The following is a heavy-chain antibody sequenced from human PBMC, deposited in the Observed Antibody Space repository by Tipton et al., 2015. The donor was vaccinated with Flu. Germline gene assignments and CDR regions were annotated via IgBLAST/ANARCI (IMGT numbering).Heavy chain of an antibody. CDR3: SNTLDY. J-gene: IGHJ4*02. CDR2: ISDDGDVK. Sequence: SLRLSCVASGFKFSRFAMHWVRQAPGKGLEWVAVISDDGDVKFFSDSVKGRFTISRDNSKNTLYLQMNSLRAEDTAVYYCSNTLDYLGQGTLVTVSS. V-gene: IGHV3-30*18. CDR1: GFKFSRFA.